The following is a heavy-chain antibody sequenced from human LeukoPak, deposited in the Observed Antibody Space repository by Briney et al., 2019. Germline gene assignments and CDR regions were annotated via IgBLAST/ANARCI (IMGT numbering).Heavy chain of an antibody. J-gene: IGHJ4*02. CDR2: ISSSSSTI. CDR1: GFTFSSYS. CDR3: ARGSYDTNGYYAGAGARADY. D-gene: IGHD3-22*01. V-gene: IGHV3-48*01. Sequence: PGGSLRLSCAASGFTFSSYSMNWVRQAPGKGLEWVSYISSSSSTIYYAGSVRGRFTISRDNAKNSLYLQMNNLRAEDTAVFYCARGSYDTNGYYAGAGARADYWGQATLVTVSP.